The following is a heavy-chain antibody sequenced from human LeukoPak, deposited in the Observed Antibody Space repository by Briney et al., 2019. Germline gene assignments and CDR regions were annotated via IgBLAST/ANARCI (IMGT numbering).Heavy chain of an antibody. Sequence: GGSLRLSCAASGFTFSTCWMTWVRQAPGKGLEWVANIKQDESEKYYADSVKGRFTISRDNAKNSLYLQMNSLRAEDTAVYYCARGGGDYPLDYWGQGTLVTVSS. V-gene: IGHV3-7*01. CDR2: IKQDESEK. J-gene: IGHJ4*02. CDR1: GFTFSTCW. CDR3: ARGGGDYPLDY. D-gene: IGHD3-16*01.